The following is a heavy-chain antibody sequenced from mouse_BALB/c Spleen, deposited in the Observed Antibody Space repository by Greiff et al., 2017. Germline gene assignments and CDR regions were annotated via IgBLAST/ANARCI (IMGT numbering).Heavy chain of an antibody. CDR2: INPSSGYT. CDR1: GYTFTSYT. J-gene: IGHJ4*01. D-gene: IGHD1-1*01. V-gene: IGHV1-4*01. CDR3: ARKYLTTVVADAMDY. Sequence: QVQLKESGAELARPGASVKMSCKASGYTFTSYTMHWVKQRPGQGLEWIGYINPSSGYTNYNQKFKDKATLTADKSSSTAYMQLSSLTSEDSAVYYCARKYLTTVVADAMDYWGQGTSVTVSS.